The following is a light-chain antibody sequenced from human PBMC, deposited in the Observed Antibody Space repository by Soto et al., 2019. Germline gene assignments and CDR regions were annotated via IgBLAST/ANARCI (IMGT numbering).Light chain of an antibody. CDR2: DAS. CDR3: QHRTNWPA. V-gene: IGKV3-11*01. CDR1: QSAGAN. Sequence: EIVLTQSPATLSLSPGARATLSCRASQSAGANLAWYQQKPGQAPRLLIWDASSRATGIPAWFSGSGSGTESTLTISSLEPEDFAVYYCQHRTNWPAFGGGTKVEIK. J-gene: IGKJ4*01.